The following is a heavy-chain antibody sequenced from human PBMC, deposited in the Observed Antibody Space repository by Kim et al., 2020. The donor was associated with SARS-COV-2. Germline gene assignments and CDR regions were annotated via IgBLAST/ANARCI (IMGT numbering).Heavy chain of an antibody. CDR3: AREWGY. Sequence: DGSETYDLHSVKGGFTISRDNAKNSLYLQMNSLRADDTAVYYCAREWGYWGQGTLVTVSS. CDR2: DGSET. V-gene: IGHV3-7*01. D-gene: IGHD1-26*01. J-gene: IGHJ4*02.